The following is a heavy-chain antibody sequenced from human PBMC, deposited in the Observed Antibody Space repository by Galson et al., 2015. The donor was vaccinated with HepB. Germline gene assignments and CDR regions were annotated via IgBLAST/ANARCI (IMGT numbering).Heavy chain of an antibody. V-gene: IGHV3-74*01. CDR2: INSDGRST. CDR3: AREGVTMVQGAYYYYYYYMDV. D-gene: IGHD3-10*01. J-gene: IGHJ6*03. CDR1: GFTFSSYW. Sequence: SLRLSCAASGFTFSSYWMHWVRQAPGKGLVWVSRINSDGRSTSYADSVKGRFTISSDNAKNTLYLQLDSLRAEDTAVYYCAREGVTMVQGAYYYYYYYMDVWGKGTTVTVSS.